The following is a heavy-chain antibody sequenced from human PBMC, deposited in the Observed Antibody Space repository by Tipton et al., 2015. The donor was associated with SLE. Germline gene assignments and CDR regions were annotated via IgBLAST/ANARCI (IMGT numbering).Heavy chain of an antibody. J-gene: IGHJ4*02. V-gene: IGHV1-69*01. D-gene: IGHD3-10*01. CDR1: GGTFSNFA. CDR2: IIPIFGTP. Sequence: QVQLVQSGPEVKKPGSSVKVSCKASGGTFSNFAISWVRQAPGQGLEWMGEIIPIFGTPNSAQKFQGRVTITADEVTSTAYMELSSLRSEDTAVYYCARGELWFRESKAYYFDYWGQGTLVTVSS. CDR3: ARGELWFRESKAYYFDY.